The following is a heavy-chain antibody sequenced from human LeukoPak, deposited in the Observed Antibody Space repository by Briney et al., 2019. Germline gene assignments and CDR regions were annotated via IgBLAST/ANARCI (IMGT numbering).Heavy chain of an antibody. J-gene: IGHJ4*02. Sequence: ASVKVSCKASGYTFTSYDINWVRQATGQGLEWMGWMNPNSGNTGYAQKFQGRVTMTRNTSISTAYMELSSLRSEDTAVYYCARDREYVTTGELEYWGQGTLVTVSS. CDR1: GYTFTSYD. CDR3: ARDREYVTTGELEY. CDR2: MNPNSGNT. D-gene: IGHD7-27*01. V-gene: IGHV1-8*01.